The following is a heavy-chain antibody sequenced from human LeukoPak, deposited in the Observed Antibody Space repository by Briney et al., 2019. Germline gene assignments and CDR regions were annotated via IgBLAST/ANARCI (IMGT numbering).Heavy chain of an antibody. CDR3: ASLGSYFPVVWFDP. V-gene: IGHV3-21*01. CDR1: GFTFSSYS. J-gene: IGHJ5*02. CDR2: ISSSSSYI. D-gene: IGHD1-26*01. Sequence: GGSLRLSCAASGFTFSSYSMNWVRQAPGKGLEWVSSISSSSSYIYYADSVKGRFTISRDNAKNSLYLQMNSLRAEDTAVYYCASLGSYFPVVWFDPWGQGTLVTVSS.